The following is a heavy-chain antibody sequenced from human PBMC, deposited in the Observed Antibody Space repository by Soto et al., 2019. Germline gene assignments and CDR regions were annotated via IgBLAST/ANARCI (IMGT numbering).Heavy chain of an antibody. V-gene: IGHV3-30*03. J-gene: IGHJ6*02. Sequence: GGSLRLSCAASGFSFSSYGMEWVRLAPGKGLEWVAATTYDGGIRPYVDSVKGRFTISRDNSKNTMYLQMNRLRVEDTATYYCAGALENPYLYYGLNVWGQATTVTVS. CDR1: GFSFSSYG. CDR2: TTYDGGIR. D-gene: IGHD1-1*01. CDR3: AGALENPYLYYGLNV.